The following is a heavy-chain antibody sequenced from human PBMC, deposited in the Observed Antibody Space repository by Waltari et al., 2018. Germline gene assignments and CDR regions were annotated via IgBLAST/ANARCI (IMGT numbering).Heavy chain of an antibody. CDR3: ATTSGTNWHLNY. V-gene: IGHV3-33*03. CDR2: IWYDGIGK. J-gene: IGHJ4*02. D-gene: IGHD1-1*01. CDR1: GLTFSTYG. Sequence: QVQVVESGGGVVQPGGSLSLSWGVSGLTFSTYGRHWVRQAPGKGLEWVAIIWYDGIGKHYADSVKGRFSISRDNSKNSLYLQMNSLRAEDTAVYYCATTSGTNWHLNYWGQGTLVTVSS.